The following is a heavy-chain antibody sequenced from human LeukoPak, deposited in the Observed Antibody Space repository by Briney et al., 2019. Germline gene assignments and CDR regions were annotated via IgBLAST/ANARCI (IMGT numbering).Heavy chain of an antibody. CDR1: GGSISSYY. V-gene: IGHV4-59*01. CDR2: IHYSGST. CDR3: ARSPQGTATTANWLDP. D-gene: IGHD4-17*01. Sequence: SETLSLTCTVSGGSISSYYWSWIRQPPGKGLEWDGYIHYSGSTNYNPSLKSRVTISVDTSKDQFSLKLSAVTAADTAVYYCARSPQGTATTANWLDPWGQGTLVTVSS. J-gene: IGHJ5*02.